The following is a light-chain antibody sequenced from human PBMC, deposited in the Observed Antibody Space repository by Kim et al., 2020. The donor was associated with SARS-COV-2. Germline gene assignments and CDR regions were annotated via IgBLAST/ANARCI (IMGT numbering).Light chain of an antibody. Sequence: QSALTQPASVSGSPGQSITISCTGTSSDVGGYNYVSWYQQHPGKAPKLMIYDVSKWPSGVPDRFSGSKSGNTASLTISGLQAEDEADYYCCSYAGSYFFGTGTKVTVL. V-gene: IGLV2-11*01. J-gene: IGLJ1*01. CDR1: SSDVGGYNY. CDR3: CSYAGSYF. CDR2: DVS.